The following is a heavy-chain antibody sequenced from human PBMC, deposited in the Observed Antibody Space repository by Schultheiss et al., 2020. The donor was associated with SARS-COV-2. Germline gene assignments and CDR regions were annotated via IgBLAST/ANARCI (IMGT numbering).Heavy chain of an antibody. CDR2: ISGSGGST. J-gene: IGHJ6*03. V-gene: IGHV3-23*01. D-gene: IGHD3-10*01. CDR1: GFTFSSYA. Sequence: GGSLRLSCAASGFTFSSYAMSWVRQAPGKGLEWVSAISGSGGSTYYADSVKGRFTISRDNSKNTLYLQMNSLRAEDTAVYYCARGNYYGSGSYPRYYYYYMDVWGKGTTVTVSS. CDR3: ARGNYYGSGSYPRYYYYYMDV.